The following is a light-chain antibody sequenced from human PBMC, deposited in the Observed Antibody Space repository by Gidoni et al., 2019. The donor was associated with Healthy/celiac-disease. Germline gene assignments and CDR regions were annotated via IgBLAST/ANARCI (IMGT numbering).Light chain of an antibody. J-gene: IGKJ3*01. CDR3: HQSSSLPGT. Sequence: DIVLTQSPDSLSATPRDKVTITCRASQSIGNGLHWYQQKPDQSPKLLIKYASQSFSGVPSRFSGSGSGTDFTLTINSLEAEDAATYYCHQSSSLPGTFGPGTKVDIK. CDR2: YAS. V-gene: IGKV6-21*01. CDR1: QSIGNG.